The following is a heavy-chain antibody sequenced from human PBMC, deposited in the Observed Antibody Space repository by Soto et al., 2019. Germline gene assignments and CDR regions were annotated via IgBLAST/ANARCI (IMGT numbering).Heavy chain of an antibody. Sequence: EVQLLESGGGLVQPGGSLRLSCAASGFTFSSYAMSWVRQAPGKGLEWVSAISGSGGSTYYADSVKGRFTISRDNSKNTLYLQMNSLRAEDTAVYYCALSPRLLLRIGAFDMWGQGTMVTVSS. D-gene: IGHD2-15*01. CDR3: ALSPRLLLRIGAFDM. CDR1: GFTFSSYA. J-gene: IGHJ3*02. V-gene: IGHV3-23*01. CDR2: ISGSGGST.